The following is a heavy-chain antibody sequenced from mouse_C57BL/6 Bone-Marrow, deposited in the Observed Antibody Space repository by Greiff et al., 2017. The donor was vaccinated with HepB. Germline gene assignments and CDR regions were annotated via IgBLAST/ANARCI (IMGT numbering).Heavy chain of an antibody. CDR3: ARNPDGYYVAWFAY. D-gene: IGHD2-3*01. CDR2: IWTGGGT. V-gene: IGHV2-9-1*01. CDR1: GFSLTSYA. Sequence: VQLVESGPGLVAPSQSLSITCTVSGFSLTSYAISWVRQPPGKGLEWLGVIWTGGGTNYNSALKSRLSISKDNSKSQVFLKMNSLQTDDTARYYCARNPDGYYVAWFAYWGQGTLVTVSA. J-gene: IGHJ3*01.